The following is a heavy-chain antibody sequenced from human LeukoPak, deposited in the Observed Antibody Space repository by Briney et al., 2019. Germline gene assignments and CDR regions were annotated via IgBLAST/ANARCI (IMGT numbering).Heavy chain of an antibody. Sequence: QPGGSLRLSCAASGFDFINFHIHWVRQAPGKGLEWLAFVSKDGNNIYYADSVKGRFTISRDNSKNTLYLQMNSLRAEDTAVYYCARDHLAYCGGDCPISDYWGQGTLVTVSS. J-gene: IGHJ4*02. D-gene: IGHD2-21*02. CDR1: GFDFINFH. CDR3: ARDHLAYCGGDCPISDY. V-gene: IGHV3-30-3*01. CDR2: VSKDGNNI.